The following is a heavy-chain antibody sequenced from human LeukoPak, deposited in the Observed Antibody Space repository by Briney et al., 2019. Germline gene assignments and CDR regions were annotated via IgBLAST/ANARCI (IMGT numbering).Heavy chain of an antibody. Sequence: SETLSLTCAVYGGSFSGYYWSWIRQSPGKGLEWIGEINHSGSTNYNPSLKSRVTISVDTSKNQFSLKLSSVTAADTAVYYCARENRFVYSSSFDYWGQGTLVTVSS. CDR2: INHSGST. V-gene: IGHV4-34*01. J-gene: IGHJ4*02. CDR1: GGSFSGYY. CDR3: ARENRFVYSSSFDY. D-gene: IGHD6-13*01.